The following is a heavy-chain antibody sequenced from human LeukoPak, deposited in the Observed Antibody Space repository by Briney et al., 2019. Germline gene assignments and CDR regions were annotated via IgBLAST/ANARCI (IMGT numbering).Heavy chain of an antibody. V-gene: IGHV4-4*02. J-gene: IGHJ3*02. CDR3: ARDQSEGMLEQQEGGAFDI. CDR1: GGSISSSNW. D-gene: IGHD6-13*01. Sequence: PSETLSLTCAVSGGSISSSNWWSWVRQPPGKGLEWIGEIYHSGSTNYNPSLKSRVTISVDKSKNQFSLKLSSVTAADTAVYYCARDQSEGMLEQQEGGAFDIWGQGTMVTVSS. CDR2: IYHSGST.